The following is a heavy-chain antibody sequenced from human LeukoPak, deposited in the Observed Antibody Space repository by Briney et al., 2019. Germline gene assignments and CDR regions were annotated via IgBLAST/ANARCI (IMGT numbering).Heavy chain of an antibody. V-gene: IGHV1-69*04. CDR2: IIPILGIA. CDR1: GGTFSSYA. J-gene: IGHJ5*02. CDR3: ASCIWFGDSEGSRWFDP. Sequence: GASVKVSCKASGGTFSSYAISWVRQAPGQGLEWMGRIIPILGIANYAQKFQGRVTITADKSTSTAYMELSSLRSEDTAVYYCASCIWFGDSEGSRWFDPWGQGTLVTVSS. D-gene: IGHD3-10*01.